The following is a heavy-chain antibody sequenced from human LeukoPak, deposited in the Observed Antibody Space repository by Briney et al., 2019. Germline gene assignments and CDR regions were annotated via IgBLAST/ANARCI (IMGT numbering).Heavy chain of an antibody. J-gene: IGHJ3*02. CDR2: ISSSSGTT. CDR1: GFTFSSYS. Sequence: PGGSLRLSCASSGFTFSSYSMNWVRQGPGKGLEWVSYISSSSGTTYYADSVKGRFTISRDNAEKSLYLQMNSLRAEDTAVYYCARLGADDAFDIWGQGTMVTVSS. D-gene: IGHD4/OR15-4a*01. V-gene: IGHV3-48*01. CDR3: ARLGADDAFDI.